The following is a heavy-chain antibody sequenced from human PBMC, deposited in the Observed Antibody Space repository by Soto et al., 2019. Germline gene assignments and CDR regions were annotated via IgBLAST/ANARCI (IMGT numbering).Heavy chain of an antibody. J-gene: IGHJ4*02. D-gene: IGHD1-26*01. Sequence: GGSLRLSCVASGFTFSSYAMGWVRQAPGKGLEWVSAIGGSGGRAYYGDAVKGRFTISRDNSKNTVFLQMNSLRAEDTAAYYCAKDLRVWSDGGLFDYWGQGTLVTVSS. V-gene: IGHV3-23*01. CDR2: IGGSGGRA. CDR1: GFTFSSYA. CDR3: AKDLRVWSDGGLFDY.